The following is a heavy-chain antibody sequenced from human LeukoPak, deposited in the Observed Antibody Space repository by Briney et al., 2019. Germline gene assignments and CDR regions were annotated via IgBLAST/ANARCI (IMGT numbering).Heavy chain of an antibody. V-gene: IGHV3-48*04. CDR2: IGRSNNTI. CDR1: GFTFNSHR. D-gene: IGHD3-22*01. CDR3: ARDPAWLLDAFDI. Sequence: GGSLRLSCVASGFTFNSHRMDWVRQAPGKGLEWVAYIGRSNNTIYYADSVKGRFTISRDNAKNSVYLQMNSLRAEDTAVYYCARDPAWLLDAFDIWGQGTMVTVSS. J-gene: IGHJ3*02.